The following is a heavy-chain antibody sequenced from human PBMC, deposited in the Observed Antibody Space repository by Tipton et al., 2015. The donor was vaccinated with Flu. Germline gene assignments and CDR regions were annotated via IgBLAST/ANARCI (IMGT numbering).Heavy chain of an antibody. D-gene: IGHD2-2*01. J-gene: IGHJ4*02. V-gene: IGHV4-4*07. CDR1: GGSITTYH. CDR3: ARDPSLGMPDYFDS. Sequence: TLSLTCRVSGGSITTYHWSWIRQSAGKGLEWIGRISPSGSTKFNSSLKSRVTMSVDASKNQFSLQLRSVTAADTAVYYCARDPSLGMPDYFDSWGQGILVTASS. CDR2: ISPSGST.